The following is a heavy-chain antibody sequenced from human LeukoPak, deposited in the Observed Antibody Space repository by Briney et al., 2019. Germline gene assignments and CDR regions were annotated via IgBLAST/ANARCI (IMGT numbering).Heavy chain of an antibody. J-gene: IGHJ4*02. CDR3: ASHYSSGSYRYTGSFDS. V-gene: IGHV4-34*01. CDR1: GGSFSDYY. Sequence: SETLSLTCAVYGGSFSDYYWSWIRQPPGEGLEWIGEINHSETTNYSPSLKSRVSISVDTSKNQFSLKLNSVTAADAAMYYCASHYSSGSYRYTGSFDSWGQGMLVNVSS. D-gene: IGHD3-16*02. CDR2: INHSETT.